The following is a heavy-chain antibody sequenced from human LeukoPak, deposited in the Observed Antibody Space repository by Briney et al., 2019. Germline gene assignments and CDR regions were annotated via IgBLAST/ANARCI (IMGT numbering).Heavy chain of an antibody. J-gene: IGHJ4*02. CDR3: ARSVPDYTRFDF. Sequence: GGSLRLSCVASGFTFSDYAMNWVRQAPGKGLEWVFTFKTNYNQVYYVESVRGRFTISTDNSKNTAYLQMNSLRVEDTALYYCARSVPDYTRFDFWGQGALVTVSS. D-gene: IGHD4-11*01. CDR1: GFTFSDYA. CDR2: FKTNYNQV. V-gene: IGHV3-23*05.